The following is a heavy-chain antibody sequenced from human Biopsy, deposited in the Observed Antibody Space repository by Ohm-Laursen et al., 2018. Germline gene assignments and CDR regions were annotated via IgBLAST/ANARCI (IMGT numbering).Heavy chain of an antibody. J-gene: IGHJ6*02. CDR2: IKSVGSWT. CDR3: VSFLKDLNMAV. CDR1: GFTFNAYW. Sequence: SLRLSCAASGFTFNAYWMYWVRQVPGKGLAWVSHIKSVGSWTNYADSVKGRFTISRDNAKNTLYLQMNSLRAEDTAVYYCVSFLKDLNMAVWGQGTTVTVSS. D-gene: IGHD2-15*01. V-gene: IGHV3-74*01.